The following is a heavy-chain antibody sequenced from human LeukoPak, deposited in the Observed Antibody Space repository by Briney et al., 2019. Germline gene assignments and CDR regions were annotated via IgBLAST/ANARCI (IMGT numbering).Heavy chain of an antibody. CDR3: AKYRIAVAGTSGWFDP. J-gene: IGHJ5*02. D-gene: IGHD6-19*01. CDR2: IYYSGST. CDR1: GGSISSYY. Sequence: SETLSLTCTVSGGSISSYYWSWIRQHPGKGLEWIGYIYYSGSTNYNPSLKSRVTISVDTSKNQFSLKLSSVTAADTAVYYCAKYRIAVAGTSGWFDPWGQGTLVTVSS. V-gene: IGHV4-59*08.